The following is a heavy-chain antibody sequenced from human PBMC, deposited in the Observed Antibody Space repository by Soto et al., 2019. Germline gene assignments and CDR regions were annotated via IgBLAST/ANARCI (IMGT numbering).Heavy chain of an antibody. J-gene: IGHJ6*02. Sequence: EVQLVESGGGLVKPGGSLRLSCAASGFTFSNAWMSWVRQAPGKGLEWVGRIKSKTDGGTTDYAAPVKGRFTISRDDSKNTLYRQMNSLKTEDTAVYYCTTSTYYYDSSGYYNPNYYYYGMDVWGQGTTVTVSS. CDR2: IKSKTDGGTT. CDR3: TTSTYYYDSSGYYNPNYYYYGMDV. D-gene: IGHD3-22*01. V-gene: IGHV3-15*01. CDR1: GFTFSNAW.